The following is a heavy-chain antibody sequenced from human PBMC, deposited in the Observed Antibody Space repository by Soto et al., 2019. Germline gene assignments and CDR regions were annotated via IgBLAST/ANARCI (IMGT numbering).Heavy chain of an antibody. CDR1: GYTFGGHY. CDR2: INPNSGGT. Sequence: ASVKVSCKTSGYTFGGHYIHWVRQAPGQGLEWMGWINPNSGGTSYAQKFQGSVTMTRDTSISTAYMELSSLRSDDTAVYYCAREGSNYDFWSGYRLPYYYYGMDVWGQGTTVTVSS. J-gene: IGHJ6*02. D-gene: IGHD3-3*01. CDR3: AREGSNYDFWSGYRLPYYYYGMDV. V-gene: IGHV1-2*04.